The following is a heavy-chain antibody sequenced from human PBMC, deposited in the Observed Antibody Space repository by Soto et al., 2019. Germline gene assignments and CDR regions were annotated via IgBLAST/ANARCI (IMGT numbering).Heavy chain of an antibody. CDR1: GGSISSSSYY. V-gene: IGHV4-39*01. CDR3: ARGILDFWSGRYYYYYYGMDV. Sequence: QLQLQESGPGLVKPSETLSLTCTVSGGSISSSSYYWGWIRQPPGKGLEWIGSIYYSGSTYYNPSLKSRVTISVDTSKNQFSLKLSSVTAADTAVYYCARGILDFWSGRYYYYYYGMDVWGQGTTVTVSS. D-gene: IGHD3-3*01. J-gene: IGHJ6*02. CDR2: IYYSGST.